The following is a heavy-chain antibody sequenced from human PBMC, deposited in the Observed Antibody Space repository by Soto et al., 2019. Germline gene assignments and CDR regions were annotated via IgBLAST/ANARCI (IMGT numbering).Heavy chain of an antibody. D-gene: IGHD2-2*01. CDR2: INSDGSST. CDR3: ARRGYCSSTSCYGVPYYYYYYMDV. V-gene: IGHV3-74*01. Sequence: GGSLRLSCAASGFTFSSYWMHWVRQAPGKGLVWVSRINSDGSSTSYADSVKGRFTNSRDNAKNTLYLQMNSLRAEDTAVYYCARRGYCSSTSCYGVPYYYYYYMDVWGKGTTVTVSS. CDR1: GFTFSSYW. J-gene: IGHJ6*03.